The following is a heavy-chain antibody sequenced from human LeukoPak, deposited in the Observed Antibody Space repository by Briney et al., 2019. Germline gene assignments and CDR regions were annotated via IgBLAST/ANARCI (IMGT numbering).Heavy chain of an antibody. CDR3: ARARGYSYGPGLDY. J-gene: IGHJ4*02. Sequence: SETLCLTCTVSGGSISSGDYYWSWIRQPPGKGLEWIGYIYYSGSTYYNPSLKSRVTISVDTSKNQFSLKLSSVTAADTAVYYCARARGYSYGPGLDYWGQGTLVTVSS. CDR2: IYYSGST. V-gene: IGHV4-30-4*01. D-gene: IGHD5-18*01. CDR1: GGSISSGDYY.